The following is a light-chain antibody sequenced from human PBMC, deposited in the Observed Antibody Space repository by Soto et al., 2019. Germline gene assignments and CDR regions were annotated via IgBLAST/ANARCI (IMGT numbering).Light chain of an antibody. CDR2: DVG. CDR1: STDAVTYTY. Sequence: QSALTQPASVSGSPGQSITISCTGTSTDAVTYTYVSWYQQHPGKAPKLVIYDVGNRPSGVSNRFSGSKSGNTASLTISGLQAEDEAHYYCSSYSSTTTVVFGGGTKLTVL. V-gene: IGLV2-14*01. CDR3: SSYSSTTTVV. J-gene: IGLJ3*02.